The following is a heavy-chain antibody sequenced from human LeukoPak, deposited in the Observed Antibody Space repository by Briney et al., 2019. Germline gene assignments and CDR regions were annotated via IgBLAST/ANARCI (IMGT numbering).Heavy chain of an antibody. CDR1: GGSFSGYY. CDR3: ARRGDYYFDY. J-gene: IGHJ4*02. Sequence: SETLSLTCGVYGGSFSGYYWSWLRQPPGKGLEWIGEINHSGSTNYNPSLKSRVTISIDTSKDHFFLRLSSVTAADTATYCCARRGDYYFDYWGQGTLVTVSS. D-gene: IGHD3-10*01. V-gene: IGHV4-34*01. CDR2: INHSGST.